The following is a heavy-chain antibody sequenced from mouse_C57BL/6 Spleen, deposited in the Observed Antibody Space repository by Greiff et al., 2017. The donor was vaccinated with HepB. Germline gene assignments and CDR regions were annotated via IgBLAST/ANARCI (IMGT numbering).Heavy chain of an antibody. D-gene: IGHD1-1*01. Sequence: QVQLQQSGAELVKPGASVKLSCKASGYTFTSYWMQWVKQRPGQGLEWIGEIDPSDSYTNYNQKFKGKATLTVDTSSSTAYMQLSSLTSEDSAVYYCASITTVVKGAYWGQGTLVTVSA. V-gene: IGHV1-50*01. CDR3: ASITTVVKGAY. CDR1: GYTFTSYW. CDR2: IDPSDSYT. J-gene: IGHJ3*01.